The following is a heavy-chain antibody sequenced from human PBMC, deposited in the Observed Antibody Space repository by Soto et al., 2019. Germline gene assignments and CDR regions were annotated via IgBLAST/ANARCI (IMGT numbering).Heavy chain of an antibody. CDR3: ARDSGYSSGWYVPAYYYYYYGMDV. CDR2: ISGSGSST. CDR1: GFTFSSYA. D-gene: IGHD6-19*01. J-gene: IGHJ6*02. Sequence: GGSLRLSCAASGFTFSSYAMSWVRQAPGKGLEWVSAISGSGSSTYYADSVKGRFTISRDNSKNTLYLQMNSLRAEDTAVYYCARDSGYSSGWYVPAYYYYYYGMDVWGQGTTVTVSS. V-gene: IGHV3-23*01.